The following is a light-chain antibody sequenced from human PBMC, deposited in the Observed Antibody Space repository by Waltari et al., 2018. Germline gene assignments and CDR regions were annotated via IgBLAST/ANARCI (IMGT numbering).Light chain of an antibody. CDR3: SSYTTSSAPGV. CDR1: DSDVGAYDF. V-gene: IGLV2-14*01. CDR2: EVS. J-gene: IGLJ1*01. Sequence: QSALTQPASVSGSPGPSITISCSGTDSDVGAYDFVSWYQQHQGKAPHLIIYEVSNRPSGISNRFSASKSGNTASLTISGLQAEDEADYYCSSYTTSSAPGVFGTGTRVTVL.